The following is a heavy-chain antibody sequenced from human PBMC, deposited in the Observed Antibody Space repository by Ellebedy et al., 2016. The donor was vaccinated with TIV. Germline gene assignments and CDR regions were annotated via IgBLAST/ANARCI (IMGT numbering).Heavy chain of an antibody. CDR3: VRILSGTYFPPFDY. V-gene: IGHV5-10-1*01. D-gene: IGHD1-26*01. J-gene: IGHJ4*02. CDR1: GYLFTSYW. CDR2: IDPSDSYS. Sequence: GESLKISCKGSGYLFTSYWISWVRQMPGKGLEWMGRIDPSDSYSNYSPSFQGHVTISADKSINTVYLQWSSLKASDTAMYYCVRILSGTYFPPFDYWGQGSLVTVSS.